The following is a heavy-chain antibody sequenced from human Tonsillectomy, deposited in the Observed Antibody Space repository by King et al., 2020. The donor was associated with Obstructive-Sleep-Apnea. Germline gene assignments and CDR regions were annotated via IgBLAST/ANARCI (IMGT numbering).Heavy chain of an antibody. V-gene: IGHV3-7*01. CDR2: IKQDGSEE. J-gene: IGHJ4*02. Sequence: VQLVESGGGVVQPGESLRLSCAASGFTFSSYWMAWVRQAPGKGLDWVANIKQDGSEEYYVDSVKGRFTIYRDNAKKSLNLQMNSLRAEDTGVYYCAREDRDYGDYGFDYWGQGTLVTVSS. CDR1: GFTFSSYW. D-gene: IGHD4-17*01. CDR3: AREDRDYGDYGFDY.